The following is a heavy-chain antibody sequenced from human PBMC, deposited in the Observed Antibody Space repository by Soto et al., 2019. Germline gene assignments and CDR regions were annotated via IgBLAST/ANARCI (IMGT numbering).Heavy chain of an antibody. D-gene: IGHD6-19*01. V-gene: IGHV3-23*01. Sequence: PGGSLRLSCAASGFTFSSYAMSWVRQAPGKGLEWVSAISGSGGSTYYADPVKGRFTISRDNSKNTLYLQMNSLRAEDTAVYYCAKGPNSSGRDYYYYGMDVWGQGTTVTVSS. CDR1: GFTFSSYA. J-gene: IGHJ6*02. CDR2: ISGSGGST. CDR3: AKGPNSSGRDYYYYGMDV.